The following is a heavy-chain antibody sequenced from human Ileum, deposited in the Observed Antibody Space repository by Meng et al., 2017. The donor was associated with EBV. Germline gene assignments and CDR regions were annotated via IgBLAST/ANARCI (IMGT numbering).Heavy chain of an antibody. D-gene: IGHD4-23*01. V-gene: IGHV4-34*01. Sequence: HVRRQQWGTGLLKPSETLSPTCAVYGGSFNDYYWTWLRQPPGKGLEWIGEIDQSGYTKFNPSLSSRATISRDTSNNQFSLRLNSVTAANTALYYCARYGRCNGNSFYCFDPWGQGTLVTVSS. CDR3: ARYGRCNGNSFYCFDP. CDR1: GGSFNDYY. CDR2: IDQSGYT. J-gene: IGHJ5*02.